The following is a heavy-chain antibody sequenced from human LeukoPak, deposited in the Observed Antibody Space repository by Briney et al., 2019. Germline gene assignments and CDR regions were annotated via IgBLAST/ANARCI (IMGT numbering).Heavy chain of an antibody. CDR2: LSVYNGYT. Sequence: ASVKVSCKASGYSFTSFTISWVRQAPGQGLEWMGWLSVYNGYTNYAQKLQGRVTMTTDTSTSTAYMELRSLRSEDTAVYYCFCGNFWGQGTLVTVSS. CDR3: FCGNF. CDR1: GYSFTSFT. V-gene: IGHV1-18*01. J-gene: IGHJ4*02. D-gene: IGHD2-21*01.